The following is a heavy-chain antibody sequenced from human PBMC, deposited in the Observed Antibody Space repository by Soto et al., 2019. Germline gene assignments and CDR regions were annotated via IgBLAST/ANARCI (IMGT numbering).Heavy chain of an antibody. D-gene: IGHD5-12*01. Sequence: QVQLQESGPGLVKPSATLSLTCTVSGGSISSYYWSWIRQPPGKGLEWIGYIYYSGSTNYNPSLKSRVTISVDTSKNQFSLKLSSVTAADTAVYYCARAYGGYADYWGQGALVTVSS. V-gene: IGHV4-59*01. CDR3: ARAYGGYADY. J-gene: IGHJ4*02. CDR1: GGSISSYY. CDR2: IYYSGST.